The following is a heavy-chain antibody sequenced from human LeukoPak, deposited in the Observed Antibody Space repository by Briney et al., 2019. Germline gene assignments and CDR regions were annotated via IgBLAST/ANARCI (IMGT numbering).Heavy chain of an antibody. CDR1: GGSISNYY. Sequence: SETLSLTCTVSGGSISNYYWSWIRQPAEKGLEWIGRIYTSGTTNYNPSLKSRVTMSVDTSKNQFSLKLSSVTAADTAVYYCARGPYCGGDCYFAYWGQGTLVTVSS. D-gene: IGHD2-21*01. V-gene: IGHV4-4*07. J-gene: IGHJ4*02. CDR2: IYTSGTT. CDR3: ARGPYCGGDCYFAY.